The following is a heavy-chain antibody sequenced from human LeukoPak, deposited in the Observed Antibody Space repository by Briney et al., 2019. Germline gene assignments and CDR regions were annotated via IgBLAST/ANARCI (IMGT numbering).Heavy chain of an antibody. D-gene: IGHD3-3*01. V-gene: IGHV3-30*02. Sequence: PRGSLRLSCAASGFTFSSYGMHWVRQAPGKGLEWVAFIRYDGSNKYYADSVKGRFTISRDNSKNTLYLQMNSLRAEDTAVYYCAKQATYYDFWSGYSAFDYWGQGTLVTVSS. CDR1: GFTFSSYG. CDR2: IRYDGSNK. J-gene: IGHJ4*02. CDR3: AKQATYYDFWSGYSAFDY.